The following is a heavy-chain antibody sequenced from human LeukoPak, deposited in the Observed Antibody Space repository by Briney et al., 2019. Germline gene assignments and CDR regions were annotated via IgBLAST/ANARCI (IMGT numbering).Heavy chain of an antibody. CDR3: ARSPNYYEK. Sequence: SETLSLTCTVSGGSISSYYWSWIRQPPGKGLEWIGYIYYSGSTNYNPSLKSRVTISVDTSKNQFTLKLSSVTAADTAVYYCARSPNYYEKWGQGTLVTVSS. CDR2: IYYSGST. V-gene: IGHV4-59*01. D-gene: IGHD3-22*01. CDR1: GGSISSYY. J-gene: IGHJ4*02.